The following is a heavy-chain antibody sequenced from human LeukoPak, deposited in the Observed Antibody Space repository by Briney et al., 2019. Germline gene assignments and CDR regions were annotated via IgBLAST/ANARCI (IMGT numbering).Heavy chain of an antibody. Sequence: GGSLRLPCAASGFTFSSYAMSWVRQAPGKGLEWVSAISGSGGSTYYSDSVKGRFTISRDNSKNTLYLQMNSLRAEDTAVYYCAKDKAARPLNWFDPWGQGTLVTVSS. V-gene: IGHV3-23*01. J-gene: IGHJ5*02. CDR2: ISGSGGST. D-gene: IGHD6-6*01. CDR1: GFTFSSYA. CDR3: AKDKAARPLNWFDP.